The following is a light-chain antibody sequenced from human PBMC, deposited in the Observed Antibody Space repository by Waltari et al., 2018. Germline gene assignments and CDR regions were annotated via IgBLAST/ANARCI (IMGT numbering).Light chain of an antibody. CDR3: GTWDNTLSAV. CDR1: TSNIGHNY. V-gene: IGLV1-51*02. CDR2: GND. J-gene: IGLJ2*01. Sequence: QSVLTQPPSVSAAPGQKVTISCSGSTSNIGHNYVSWYQQFPGAAPKVLIYGNDKRATGSPDRFSGSKSGTSATLDITGLQTGDEADYYCGTWDNTLSAVFGGGTKVTVL.